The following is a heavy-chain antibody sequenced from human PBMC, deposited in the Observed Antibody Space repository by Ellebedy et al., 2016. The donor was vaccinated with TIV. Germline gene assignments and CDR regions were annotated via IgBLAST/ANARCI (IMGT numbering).Heavy chain of an antibody. CDR2: IIPIFGTA. J-gene: IGHJ3*02. Sequence: ASVKVSCKASGGTFSSYAISWVRQAPGQGLEWMGGIIPIFGTANYAQKFQGRVTITADESTSTAYMELSSLRSEDTAVYYCARGEVITFGGVIVTFDAFDIWGQGTMVTVSS. CDR3: ARGEVITFGGVIVTFDAFDI. CDR1: GGTFSSYA. D-gene: IGHD3-16*02. V-gene: IGHV1-69*13.